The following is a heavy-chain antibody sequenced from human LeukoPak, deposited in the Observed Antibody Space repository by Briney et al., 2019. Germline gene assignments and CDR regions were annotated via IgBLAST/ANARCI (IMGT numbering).Heavy chain of an antibody. J-gene: IGHJ4*02. CDR3: ARDLSLNYYDSSGMIGY. CDR2: ISAYNGNT. D-gene: IGHD3-22*01. CDR1: GYTFTSYG. V-gene: IGHV1-18*01. Sequence: ASVKVSCKASGYTFTSYGISWVRQAPGQGLEWMGWISAYNGNTNYAQKLQGRVTMTTDASTSTAYMELRSLRPDDTAVYYCARDLSLNYYDSSGMIGYWGQGTLVTVSS.